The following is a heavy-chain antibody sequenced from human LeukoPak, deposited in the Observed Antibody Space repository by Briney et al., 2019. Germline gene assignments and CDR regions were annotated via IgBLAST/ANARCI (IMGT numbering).Heavy chain of an antibody. D-gene: IGHD3-22*01. CDR3: ARPYVSSGYDAFHI. V-gene: IGHV5-51*01. CDR1: GYSFTSYW. CDR2: IYPGDSDT. Sequence: GESLKISCKGFGYSFTSYWIGWVRQMPGKGLEWMGIIYPGDSDTRYSPSFQGQVTISADKSISTAYLQWSSLKASDTAMYYCARPYVSSGYDAFHIWVQGTMVTVSS. J-gene: IGHJ3*02.